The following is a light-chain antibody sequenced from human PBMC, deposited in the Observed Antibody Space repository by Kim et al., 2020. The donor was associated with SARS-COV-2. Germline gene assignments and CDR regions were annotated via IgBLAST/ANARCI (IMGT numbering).Light chain of an antibody. CDR2: GAS. V-gene: IGKV3-20*01. CDR3: QQYGSSPRIT. Sequence: PGERATPSCRASPSVSSSYLAWYQQKPGQAPRLLIYGASSRATGIPDRFSGSGSGTDFTLTISRLEPEDFAVYYCQQYGSSPRITFGQGTRLEIK. J-gene: IGKJ5*01. CDR1: PSVSSSY.